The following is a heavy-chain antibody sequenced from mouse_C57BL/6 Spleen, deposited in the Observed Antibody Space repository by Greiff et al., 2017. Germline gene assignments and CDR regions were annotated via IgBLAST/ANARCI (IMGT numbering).Heavy chain of an antibody. V-gene: IGHV5-12*01. Sequence: EVMLVESGGGLVQPGGSLKLSCAASGFTFSDYYMYWVRQTPEKRLEWVAYISNGGGSTYYPDTVKGRFTISRDNAKNTLYLQMSRLKSEDTAMYYCARQLRLRGNAKGYWGQGTSVPVSS. CDR3: ARQLRLRGNAKGY. J-gene: IGHJ4*01. CDR1: GFTFSDYY. CDR2: ISNGGGST. D-gene: IGHD3-2*02.